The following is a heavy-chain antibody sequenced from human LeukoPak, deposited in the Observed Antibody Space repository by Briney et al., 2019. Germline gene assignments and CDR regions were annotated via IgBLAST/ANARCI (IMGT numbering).Heavy chain of an antibody. CDR1: GGSFSGYY. J-gene: IGHJ4*02. Sequence: SETLSLTCAVYGGSFSGYYWSWIRQPPGKGLEWIGEINHSGSTNYNPSLKSRVTISVDTSKNQFSLKLSSVTAADTAAYYCARKGYCSSGSCYRASESARTSPPDYWGQGTLVTVSS. D-gene: IGHD2-15*01. V-gene: IGHV4-34*01. CDR2: INHSGST. CDR3: ARKGYCSSGSCYRASESARTSPPDY.